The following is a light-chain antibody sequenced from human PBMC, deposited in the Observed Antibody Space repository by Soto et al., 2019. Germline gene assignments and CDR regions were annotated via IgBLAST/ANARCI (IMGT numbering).Light chain of an antibody. CDR3: SSYTSSSTYV. J-gene: IGLJ1*01. CDR2: DVS. Sequence: QSVLTQPASVXGSPRQSITISCTGTSSDVGGYNYVSWYQQHPGKAPKLMIYDVSNRPSGVSNRFSGSKSGNTASLTISGLQAEDEADYYCSSYTSSSTYVFGTGTKVTVL. V-gene: IGLV2-14*01. CDR1: SSDVGGYNY.